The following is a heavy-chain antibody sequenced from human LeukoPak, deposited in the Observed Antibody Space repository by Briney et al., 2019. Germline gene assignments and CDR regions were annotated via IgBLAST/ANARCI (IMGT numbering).Heavy chain of an antibody. CDR1: GESFSGDY. CDR2: INESGST. CDR3: ASPLSSSWRYFQY. J-gene: IGHJ1*01. D-gene: IGHD6-13*01. Sequence: SETLSLACSVYGESFSGDYWSWIRQPPGKGLEWIGEINESGSTNYNPSLKSRVSLSVDTSKKQFSLKLSSVTAADTAVYYCASPLSSSWRYFQYWGQGTLITVSS. V-gene: IGHV4-34*01.